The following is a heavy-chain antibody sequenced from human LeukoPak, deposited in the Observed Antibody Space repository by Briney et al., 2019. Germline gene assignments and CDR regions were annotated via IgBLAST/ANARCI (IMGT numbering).Heavy chain of an antibody. Sequence: GASVKVSCKASGGTVSSYAISWVRQAPGQGLEWMGGIIPIFGTANYAQKFQGRVTITADASTSTAYMELRSLRSEDTAVYYCARWTGDCSGGSGYSDWFDPGGQGTLVTVSS. CDR3: ARWTGDCSGGSGYSDWFDP. CDR2: IIPIFGTA. CDR1: GGTVSSYA. V-gene: IGHV1-69*13. D-gene: IGHD2-15*01. J-gene: IGHJ5*02.